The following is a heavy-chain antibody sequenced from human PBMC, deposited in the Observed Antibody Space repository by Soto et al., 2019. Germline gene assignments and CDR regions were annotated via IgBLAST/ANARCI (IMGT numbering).Heavy chain of an antibody. D-gene: IGHD3-10*01. CDR2: VYYTGTT. Sequence: SETLSLTCTVSGDSISPHYWTWVRRPPGKGLEWVGYVYYTGTTMYNPSLKSRLTISVDTSKNQFSLKLSSVTAADTAVYYCARHLNPKLLWFGELLSGPYFDYWGQGTLVTVSS. V-gene: IGHV4-59*08. CDR3: ARHLNPKLLWFGELLSGPYFDY. J-gene: IGHJ4*02. CDR1: GDSISPHY.